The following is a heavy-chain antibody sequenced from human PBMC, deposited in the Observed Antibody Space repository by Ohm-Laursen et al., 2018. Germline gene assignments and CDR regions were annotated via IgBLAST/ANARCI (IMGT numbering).Heavy chain of an antibody. V-gene: IGHV4-38-2*01. CDR3: ARSWDDAFDI. CDR2: IYHSGST. J-gene: IGHJ3*02. CDR1: GYSISSGYY. D-gene: IGHD6-13*01. Sequence: TFSLTCAVSGYSISSGYYWGWIRQPPGKGLEWIGSIYHSGSTYYNPSLKSRVTISVDTSKNQFSLKLSSVTAADTAVYYCARSWDDAFDIWGQGTMVTVSS.